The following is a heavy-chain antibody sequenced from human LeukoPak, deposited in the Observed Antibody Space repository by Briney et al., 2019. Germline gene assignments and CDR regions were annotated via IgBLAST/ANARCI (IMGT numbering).Heavy chain of an antibody. CDR3: ARGSSAPHLIYYYMVV. CDR2: IVPIFGTA. D-gene: IGHD2-8*01. J-gene: IGHJ6*03. V-gene: IGHV1-69*13. CDR1: GGTFSRYA. Sequence: ASVKVSCKASGGTFSRYAISWVRQAPGQGLEWMGGIVPIFGTANYAQKFQGRVTITADESTSTAYMELSSLRSEDTAVYYCARGSSAPHLIYYYMVVWGKGTTVTVSS.